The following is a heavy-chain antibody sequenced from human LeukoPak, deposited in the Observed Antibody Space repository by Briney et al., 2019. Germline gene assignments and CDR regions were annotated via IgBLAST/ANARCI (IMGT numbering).Heavy chain of an antibody. CDR2: IYHSGST. CDR1: GGSISSGGYS. J-gene: IGHJ6*02. CDR3: ARSDYYYGMDV. Sequence: PSETLSLTCAVSGGSISSGGYSWSWIRQPPGKGLEWIGYIYHSGSTYYNPSLKSRVTISVDRSKNQFSLKLGSVTAADTAVYYCARSDYYYGMDVWGQGTTVTVSS. V-gene: IGHV4-30-2*01.